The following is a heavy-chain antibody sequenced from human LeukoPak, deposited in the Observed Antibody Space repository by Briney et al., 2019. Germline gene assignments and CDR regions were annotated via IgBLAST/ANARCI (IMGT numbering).Heavy chain of an antibody. CDR3: ARQVVWFGERYFDY. CDR2: IYTSGTT. V-gene: IGHV4-4*07. CDR1: GGSISTYY. J-gene: IGHJ4*02. D-gene: IGHD3-10*01. Sequence: SETLFLTCTVSGGSISTYYWSWFRQPAGKGLEWIGRIYTSGTTNCNPSLKSRVTMSVDTSKNQFSLKLSSVTAADTAVYYCARQVVWFGERYFDYWGQGTLVTVSS.